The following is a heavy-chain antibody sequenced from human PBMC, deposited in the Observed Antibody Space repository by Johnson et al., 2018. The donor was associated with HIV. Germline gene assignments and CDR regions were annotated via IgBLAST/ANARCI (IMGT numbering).Heavy chain of an antibody. CDR2: IGTAGDT. J-gene: IGHJ3*02. D-gene: IGHD6-6*01. CDR1: GFTFSTYD. V-gene: IGHV3-13*01. Sequence: VQLVESGGGVVRPGGSLRLSCATSGFTFSTYDMHWVRQATGKGLEWVSAIGTAGDTYYPDSVKGRFTISRDNSKNTLYLQMNSLRAEDTAIYYCAKDLRIAARPGDAFDIWGQGTMVTVSS. CDR3: AKDLRIAARPGDAFDI.